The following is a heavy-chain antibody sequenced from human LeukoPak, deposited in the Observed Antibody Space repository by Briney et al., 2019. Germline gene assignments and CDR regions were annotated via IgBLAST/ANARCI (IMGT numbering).Heavy chain of an antibody. J-gene: IGHJ4*02. D-gene: IGHD6-13*01. CDR3: ARDETLYSSTLDY. CDR1: GFTFNSYE. Sequence: GGSLRLSCAASGFTFNSYEMNWGRQAPGKGLEWVSYISSSGSTIYYADSVKGRFTISRENAKNSLYLQMNSLRAEDTAVYYCARDETLYSSTLDYWGQGTLVTVSS. CDR2: ISSSGSTI. V-gene: IGHV3-48*03.